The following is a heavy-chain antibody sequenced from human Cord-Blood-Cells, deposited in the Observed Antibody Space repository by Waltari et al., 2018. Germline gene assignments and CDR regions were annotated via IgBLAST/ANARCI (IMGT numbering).Heavy chain of an antibody. Sequence: QVQLVQSGAEVKKPGSSVKVSCKASGGTFSSYAISWVRQAPGKGLEWMGGIIPIFGTANYAQKFQGRVTITADESTSTAYMELSSLRSEDTAVYYCARGRGTMTTVTTGLDYWGQGTLVTVSS. CDR3: ARGRGTMTTVTTGLDY. CDR1: GGTFSSYA. CDR2: IIPIFGTA. J-gene: IGHJ4*02. V-gene: IGHV1-69*01. D-gene: IGHD4-4*01.